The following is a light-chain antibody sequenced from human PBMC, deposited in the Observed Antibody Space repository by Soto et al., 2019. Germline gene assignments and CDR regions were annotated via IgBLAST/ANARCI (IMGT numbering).Light chain of an antibody. J-gene: IGKJ1*01. CDR3: QKYNSAPQT. V-gene: IGKV1-27*01. Sequence: DIQMRQYRSSLSASVGGNVTITCRASQGINNDLAWYQQKPGKPPRLLIYAASTLQSGVPSRFTGSASGTDFALTSASLPPEDVATYYCQKYNSAPQTFGPGT. CDR2: AAS. CDR1: QGINND.